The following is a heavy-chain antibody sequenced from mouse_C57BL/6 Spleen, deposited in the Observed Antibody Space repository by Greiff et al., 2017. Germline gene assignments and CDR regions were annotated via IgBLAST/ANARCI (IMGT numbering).Heavy chain of an antibody. J-gene: IGHJ3*01. D-gene: IGHD2-4*01. V-gene: IGHV1-9*01. CDR2: ILPGSGST. Sequence: QVQLQQSGAELMKPGASVKLSCKATGYTFTGYWIEWVKQRPGHGLEWIGEILPGSGSTNYNETFKGKSTFSADTSSNTAYMQRSSLTTEDSAIYYCARLHYDYDGAYWGQGTLVTVSA. CDR1: GYTFTGYW. CDR3: ARLHYDYDGAY.